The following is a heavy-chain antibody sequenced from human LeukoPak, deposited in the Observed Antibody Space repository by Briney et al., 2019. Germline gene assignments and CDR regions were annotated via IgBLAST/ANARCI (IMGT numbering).Heavy chain of an antibody. D-gene: IGHD4-17*01. V-gene: IGHV4-34*01. J-gene: IGHJ4*02. Sequence: SETLSLTCAVYGGSFSGYYWSWIRQPPGKGLEWIGEINHSGSTNYNPSLKSRVTISVDTSKNQFSLKLSSVTAADTAVYYCARSTVVTLSFDYWGQGTLVTVSS. CDR2: INHSGST. CDR1: GGSFSGYY. CDR3: ARSTVVTLSFDY.